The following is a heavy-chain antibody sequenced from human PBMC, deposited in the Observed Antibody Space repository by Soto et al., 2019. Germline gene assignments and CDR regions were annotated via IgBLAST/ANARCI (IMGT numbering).Heavy chain of an antibody. CDR3: ARGYCSGGSCYSRFFDY. V-gene: IGHV4-59*08. Sequence: PSETLSLTCTVSGGSISSYYWRWIRQPPGKGLEWIGYIYYSGSTNYNPSLKSRVTISVDTSKNQFSLKLSSVTAADTAVYYCARGYCSGGSCYSRFFDYWGQGTLVPVSS. J-gene: IGHJ4*02. CDR2: IYYSGST. D-gene: IGHD2-15*01. CDR1: GGSISSYY.